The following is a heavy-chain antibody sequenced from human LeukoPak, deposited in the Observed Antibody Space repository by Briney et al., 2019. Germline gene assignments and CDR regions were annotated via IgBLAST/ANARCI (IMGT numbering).Heavy chain of an antibody. D-gene: IGHD5-24*01. CDR2: ISSSSSYI. CDR1: GFTFSSYS. CDR3: ARDIQLST. Sequence: PGGSLRLSCAASGFTFSSYSMNWVRQAPGKGLEWVSSISSSSSYIYYADSVKGRFTISRDNSKDTLYLQMNSLRAEDTATYYCARDIQLSTWGLGTMVTVSS. V-gene: IGHV3-21*04. J-gene: IGHJ3*01.